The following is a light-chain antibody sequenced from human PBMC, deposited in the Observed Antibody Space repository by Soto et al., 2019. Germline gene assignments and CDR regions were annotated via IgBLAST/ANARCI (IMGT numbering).Light chain of an antibody. V-gene: IGLV2-14*01. CDR1: SSDVGGYNY. Sequence: QSALTQPASVSGSPGQSITISCTGTSSDVGGYNYVSWFQQHPGKAPKLIIYEVSNRPSGVSNRFSGSKSFNTASLTISGLQAEDEADYYCNSYTSSSTYWVFGGGTKLTVL. CDR2: EVS. J-gene: IGLJ3*02. CDR3: NSYTSSSTYWV.